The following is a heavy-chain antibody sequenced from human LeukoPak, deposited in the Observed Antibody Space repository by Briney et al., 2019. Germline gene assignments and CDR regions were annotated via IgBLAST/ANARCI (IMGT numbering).Heavy chain of an antibody. V-gene: IGHV1-18*01. Sequence: ASVKVSCKASGYTFTSYGISWVRQAPGQGLEGMGWISAYNGNTNYAQKLQGRVTMTTDTSTSTAYMELRSLRSDDTAVYYCARATGWDSRRIAPDYWGQGTLVTVSS. CDR3: ARATGWDSRRIAPDY. CDR2: ISAYNGNT. D-gene: IGHD6-13*01. J-gene: IGHJ4*02. CDR1: GYTFTSYG.